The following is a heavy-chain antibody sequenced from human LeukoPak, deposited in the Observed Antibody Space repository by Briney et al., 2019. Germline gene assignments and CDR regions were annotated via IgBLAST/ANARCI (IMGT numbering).Heavy chain of an antibody. V-gene: IGHV3-33*01. D-gene: IGHD3-9*01. CDR3: AREGYFEGPLDC. CDR1: GFTFSSYG. Sequence: PGGSLRLSCAASGFTFSSYGMHWVRQAPGKGLEWVAFIWYDGSNKYYVDSVKGRFTISRDNSKNTLHLQMNSLRAEDTAVYYCAREGYFEGPLDCWGQGTLVTVSS. J-gene: IGHJ4*02. CDR2: IWYDGSNK.